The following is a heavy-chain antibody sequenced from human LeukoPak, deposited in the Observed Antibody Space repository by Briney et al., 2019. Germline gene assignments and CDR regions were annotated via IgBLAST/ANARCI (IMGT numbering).Heavy chain of an antibody. V-gene: IGHV4-4*08. J-gene: IGHJ3*02. Sequence: PSETLSLTCTVSGVSITTYQWYWIRQPPGQGLEWIGYTQSSGSPDYNPSLKSRVTISKDTSKNQLSLRLRSVTAADTALYYCGRNAGPAPHDAFDIWGQGTMVTVSS. D-gene: IGHD2-2*01. CDR1: GVSITTYQ. CDR2: TQSSGSP. CDR3: GRNAGPAPHDAFDI.